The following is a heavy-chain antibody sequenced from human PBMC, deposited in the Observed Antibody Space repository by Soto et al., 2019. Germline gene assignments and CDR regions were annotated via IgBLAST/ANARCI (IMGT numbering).Heavy chain of an antibody. V-gene: IGHV1-46*01. CDR1: GYTFTTYY. CDR2: INPSGGGT. D-gene: IGHD3-10*01. Sequence: ASVKVSCKASGYTFTTYYIHWVRQAPGQGLEWMGVINPSGGGTMYAQNLQGRVTLTRDTSTSTVYMEVKSLRSEDTALYYCARRDGSDRTYFDYWGQGTLVTVSS. J-gene: IGHJ4*02. CDR3: ARRDGSDRTYFDY.